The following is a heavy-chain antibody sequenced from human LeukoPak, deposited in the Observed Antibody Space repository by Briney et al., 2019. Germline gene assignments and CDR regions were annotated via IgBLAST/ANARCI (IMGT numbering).Heavy chain of an antibody. D-gene: IGHD2-2*01. Sequence: ASVKVSCKASGYTFTGYYMHWVRQAPGQGLEWMGWINPNSGGTNYAQKFQGRVTMTRDTSISTAYMELSRLRSDDTAVYYCARGQFVVVPAAMPFDIWGQGTMVTVSS. CDR3: ARGQFVVVPAAMPFDI. CDR2: INPNSGGT. J-gene: IGHJ3*02. CDR1: GYTFTGYY. V-gene: IGHV1-2*02.